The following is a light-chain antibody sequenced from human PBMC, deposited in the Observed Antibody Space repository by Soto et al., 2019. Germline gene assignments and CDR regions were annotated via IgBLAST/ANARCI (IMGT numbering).Light chain of an antibody. Sequence: QSVLTQPASVSGSPGQSITISCTGTSSDVGGYNYVSWYQQHPGIAPKLMIYEVSNRPSGVSNRFSGSKSGNTASLTISGLQEEDEADYYCSSYTSSSTPVVFGGGTKLTVL. V-gene: IGLV2-14*01. CDR2: EVS. CDR3: SSYTSSSTPVV. J-gene: IGLJ2*01. CDR1: SSDVGGYNY.